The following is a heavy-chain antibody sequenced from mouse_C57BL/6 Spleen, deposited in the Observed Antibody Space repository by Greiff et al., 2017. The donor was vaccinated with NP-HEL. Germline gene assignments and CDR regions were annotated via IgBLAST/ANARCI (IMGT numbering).Heavy chain of an antibody. Sequence: EVQLVESGPELVKPGASVKISCKASGYSFTGYYMNWVKQSPEKSLEWIGEINPSTGGTTYNQKFKAKATLTVDKSSSTAYMQLKSLTSEDSAVYYCGASITTVVDYAMDYWGQGTSVTVSS. CDR3: GASITTVVDYAMDY. D-gene: IGHD1-1*01. J-gene: IGHJ4*01. CDR1: GYSFTGYY. V-gene: IGHV1-42*01. CDR2: INPSTGGT.